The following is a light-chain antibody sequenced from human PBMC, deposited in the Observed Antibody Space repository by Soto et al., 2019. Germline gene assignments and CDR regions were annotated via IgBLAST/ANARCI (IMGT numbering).Light chain of an antibody. CDR1: SSGVGNYTL. J-gene: IGLJ3*02. V-gene: IGLV2-23*01. CDR2: EGI. Sequence: QSVLTQPASVSGSPGQSITISCTGTSSGVGNYTLVSWYQQHPGKAPKLLIYEGIKRPSGVSSRFSGSKSGNTASLTISGLQAEDEADYYCCSYVGANVFGGGTKVTVL. CDR3: CSYVGANV.